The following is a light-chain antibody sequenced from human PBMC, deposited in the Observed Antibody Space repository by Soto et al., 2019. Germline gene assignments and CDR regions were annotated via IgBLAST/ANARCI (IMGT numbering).Light chain of an antibody. Sequence: QSVLTQPPSVSGAPGQRVTISCIGATSDVHWYQHLPGTAPKLLIYGNNNRPSGVPDRFSGSKSGTSASLAITGLQAEDEADYYCQSCDSSLSALDVFGTGTKLTVL. CDR1: GATSD. CDR3: QSCDSSLSALDV. J-gene: IGLJ1*01. V-gene: IGLV1-40*01. CDR2: GNN.